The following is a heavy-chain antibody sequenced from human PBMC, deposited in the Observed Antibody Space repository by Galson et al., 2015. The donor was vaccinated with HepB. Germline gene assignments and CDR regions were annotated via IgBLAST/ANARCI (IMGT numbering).Heavy chain of an antibody. Sequence: SVKVSCKASGYTFTGYYMHWVRQAPGQGLEWMGWINPNSGGTNYAQKFQGWVTMTRDTSISTAYMELSRLRSDDTAVYYCARASFVVATAPLGYWGQGTLVTVSS. CDR2: INPNSGGT. CDR3: ARASFVVATAPLGY. J-gene: IGHJ4*02. V-gene: IGHV1-2*04. D-gene: IGHD2-15*01. CDR1: GYTFTGYY.